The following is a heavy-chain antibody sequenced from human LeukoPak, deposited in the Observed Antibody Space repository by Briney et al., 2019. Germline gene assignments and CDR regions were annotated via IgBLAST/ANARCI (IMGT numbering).Heavy chain of an antibody. Sequence: GGSLRLSCAASGFTFSGPAMTWVRQAPGKGLEWVSVISGSGDSTFYADSVKGRFTISRDSSKNTVYLQMNSLRAGDTAIYYCAKGMSGSCYSGLHCWGQGTLVTVSS. CDR1: GFTFSGPA. CDR3: AKGMSGSCYSGLHC. D-gene: IGHD2-15*01. J-gene: IGHJ4*02. V-gene: IGHV3-23*01. CDR2: ISGSGDST.